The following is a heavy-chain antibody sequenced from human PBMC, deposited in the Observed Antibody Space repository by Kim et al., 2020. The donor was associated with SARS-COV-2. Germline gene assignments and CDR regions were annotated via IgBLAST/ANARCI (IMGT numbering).Heavy chain of an antibody. Sequence: TLSLTCTVSGGSISSGCYYWSWIRQHPGKGLEWIGYIYYSGSTYYNPSLKSRVTISVDTSKNQFSLKLSSVTAADTAVYYCARRKSSSLTFDYWGQGTLVTVSS. CDR1: GGSISSGCYY. CDR2: IYYSGST. V-gene: IGHV4-31*03. CDR3: ARRKSSSLTFDY. J-gene: IGHJ4*02. D-gene: IGHD6-6*01.